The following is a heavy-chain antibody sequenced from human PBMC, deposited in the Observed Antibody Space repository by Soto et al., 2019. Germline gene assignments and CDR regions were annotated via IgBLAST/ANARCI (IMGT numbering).Heavy chain of an antibody. CDR2: IYYTGST. D-gene: IGHD2-2*01. CDR1: GGSISTGGYY. J-gene: IGHJ5*02. Sequence: LSETLSLTCTVSGGSISTGGYYWTWIRHHPGKGLEWIGYIYYTGSTYYNPSLKSRVTISIDTSKNQFSLRLSSVTAADTAVYYCARRVVNWFDPWGQGALVTVSS. V-gene: IGHV4-31*03. CDR3: ARRVVNWFDP.